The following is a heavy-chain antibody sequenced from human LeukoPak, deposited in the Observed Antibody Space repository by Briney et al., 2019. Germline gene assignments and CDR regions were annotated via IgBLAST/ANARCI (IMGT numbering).Heavy chain of an antibody. Sequence: PSETLSLTCTVSGGSISSSSYYWGWIRQPPGKGLEWIGSIYYSGSTYYNPSLKSRVTISVDTSKNQFSLKLSSVTAADTAVYYCARITIFGVVIIPFDYWSQGTLVTVSS. CDR2: IYYSGST. J-gene: IGHJ4*02. CDR3: ARITIFGVVIIPFDY. D-gene: IGHD3-3*01. CDR1: GGSISSSSYY. V-gene: IGHV4-39*01.